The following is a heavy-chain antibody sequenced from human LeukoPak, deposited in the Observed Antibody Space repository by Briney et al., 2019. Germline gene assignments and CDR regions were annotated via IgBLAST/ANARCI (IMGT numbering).Heavy chain of an antibody. Sequence: ASVKVSCKASGYAFISYYIHWVRLAPGQGLEWMGIINPSDGSTTYAQKFQGRVTMTRDTSTSTVYMELSSLRSEETAVYYCARDQSRLYCASTTCPPGYWGQGTLVAVSS. D-gene: IGHD2/OR15-2a*01. J-gene: IGHJ4*02. V-gene: IGHV1-46*01. CDR2: INPSDGST. CDR1: GYAFISYY. CDR3: ARDQSRLYCASTTCPPGY.